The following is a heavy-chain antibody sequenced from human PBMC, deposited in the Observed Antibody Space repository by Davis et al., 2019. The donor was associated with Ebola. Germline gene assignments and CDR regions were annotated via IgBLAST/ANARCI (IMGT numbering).Heavy chain of an antibody. Sequence: MPSETLSLTCTVSGGSISSGGYYWGWIRQPPGKGLEWIGYIYYSGSSYYNPSLKSRVTMSVDTSKNQFSLKLSSVTAADTAMYYCARRGTSSWYAGWFDPWGQGTLVTVSS. V-gene: IGHV4-31*03. CDR2: IYYSGSS. CDR1: GGSISSGGYY. CDR3: ARRGTSSWYAGWFDP. D-gene: IGHD6-13*01. J-gene: IGHJ5*02.